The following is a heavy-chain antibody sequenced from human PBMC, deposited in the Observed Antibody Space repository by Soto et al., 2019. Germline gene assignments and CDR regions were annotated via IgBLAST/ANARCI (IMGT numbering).Heavy chain of an antibody. Sequence: PSETLSLTSSVPGASISGNYWHWIRQPQGKGLEWIGYVYTSDYTRYSSSLKSRVTISVDTSKSQFYLRLNSVTAADTAVYYCASSAGHPGDFFYYNGMDVWGQGTTVTVSS. CDR1: GASISGNY. CDR2: VYTSDYT. D-gene: IGHD3-10*01. V-gene: IGHV4-4*08. J-gene: IGHJ6*02. CDR3: ASSAGHPGDFFYYNGMDV.